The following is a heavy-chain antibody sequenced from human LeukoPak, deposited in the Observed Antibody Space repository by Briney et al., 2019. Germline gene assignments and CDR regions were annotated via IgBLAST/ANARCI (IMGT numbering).Heavy chain of an antibody. V-gene: IGHV4-38-2*01. D-gene: IGHD3-10*01. CDR3: ARHDASGTGYYYYYYMDV. Sequence: PSETLSLTXAVSGYSISSGYYWGWFRQPPGKGLEWIGSIYHSGSTYYNPSLKSRVTISVDTSKNQFSLKLCSVTAADTAVYYCARHDASGTGYYYYYYMDVWGKGTTVTVSS. CDR2: IYHSGST. J-gene: IGHJ6*03. CDR1: GYSISSGYY.